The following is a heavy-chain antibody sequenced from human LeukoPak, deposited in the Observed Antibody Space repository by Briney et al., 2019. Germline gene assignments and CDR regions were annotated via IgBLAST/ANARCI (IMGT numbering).Heavy chain of an antibody. CDR2: MNPNSGDT. Sequence: GASVKVSCKASGYTFTGHDINWVRQATGQGLEWMGWMNPNSGDTVYAQKFQARLTMTRSTSISTAYMELSSLTSDDTAVYYCARGAIFGVISRGFGMDVWDQGTTVTVSS. CDR3: ARGAIFGVISRGFGMDV. CDR1: GYTFTGHD. D-gene: IGHD3-3*01. J-gene: IGHJ6*02. V-gene: IGHV1-8*01.